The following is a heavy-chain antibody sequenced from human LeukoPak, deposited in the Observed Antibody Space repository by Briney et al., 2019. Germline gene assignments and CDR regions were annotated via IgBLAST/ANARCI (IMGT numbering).Heavy chain of an antibody. J-gene: IGHJ4*02. CDR3: AKDHHSEDIVAVVAGGGFDY. V-gene: IGHV3-23*01. CDR2: ISGSGGST. CDR1: GFTFSSYA. Sequence: GGSLRLSCAASGFTFSSYAMSWVRQAPGKGLEWVSAISGSGGSTYYADSVKGRFTISRDNSKNTLYLQMNSLRAEDTAVYYCAKDHHSEDIVAVVAGGGFDYWGQGTLVTVSS. D-gene: IGHD2-15*01.